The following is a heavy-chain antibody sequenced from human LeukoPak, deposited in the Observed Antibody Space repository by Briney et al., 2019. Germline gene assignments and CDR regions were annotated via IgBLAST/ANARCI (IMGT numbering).Heavy chain of an antibody. Sequence: GGSLRLSCAASGFTFSSYAMHWVRQAPGKGLEWVSGISWNSGSIGYADSVKGRFTISRDNAKNSLYLQMNSLRAEDTALYYCAKTRYDILSDDAFDIWGQGTMVTVSS. CDR1: GFTFSSYA. J-gene: IGHJ3*02. CDR2: ISWNSGSI. D-gene: IGHD3-9*01. CDR3: AKTRYDILSDDAFDI. V-gene: IGHV3-9*01.